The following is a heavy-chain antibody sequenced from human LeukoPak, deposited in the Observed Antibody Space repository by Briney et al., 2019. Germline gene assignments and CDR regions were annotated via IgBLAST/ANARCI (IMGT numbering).Heavy chain of an antibody. CDR1: GYTFTCYG. J-gene: IGHJ5*02. Sequence: GASVKVSCKASGYTFTCYGISWVRQAPGQGLEWMGWISAYNGNTNYAQKLQGRVTMTTDTSTSTAYMELRSLRSDDTAVYYCARVNPYYYGSGSYYWFDPWGQGTLVTVSS. V-gene: IGHV1-18*01. CDR3: ARVNPYYYGSGSYYWFDP. D-gene: IGHD3-10*01. CDR2: ISAYNGNT.